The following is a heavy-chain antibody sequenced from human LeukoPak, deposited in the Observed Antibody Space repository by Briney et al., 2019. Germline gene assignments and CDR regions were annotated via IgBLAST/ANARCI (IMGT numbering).Heavy chain of an antibody. J-gene: IGHJ4*02. CDR3: ARSGGHSFGLMDS. V-gene: IGHV1-2*02. Sequence: ASVKVSCKASGYTFNDYYMHWVRRAPGQAFEWMGWINPHSGDTKFAQKFHGRVTMTRDTSISTAYMELSSLKSVDTATYYCARSGGHSFGLMDSWGQGTLVTVSS. CDR1: GYTFNDYY. CDR2: INPHSGDT. D-gene: IGHD5-18*01.